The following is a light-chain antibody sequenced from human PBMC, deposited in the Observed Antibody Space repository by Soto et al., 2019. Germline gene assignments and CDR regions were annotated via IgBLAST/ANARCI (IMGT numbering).Light chain of an antibody. CDR3: HQRQYWPPIT. Sequence: EIVLTHSQGTLSLSPWERASLSSSASQSVSRRYLAWYQQKPGQAPRLLIYDASNRATGIPARFSGSGSGTDFTLTIRSLEPEDFAVYYCHQRQYWPPITFGQGTRRR. J-gene: IGKJ5*01. V-gene: IGKV3-11*01. CDR2: DAS. CDR1: QSVSRRY.